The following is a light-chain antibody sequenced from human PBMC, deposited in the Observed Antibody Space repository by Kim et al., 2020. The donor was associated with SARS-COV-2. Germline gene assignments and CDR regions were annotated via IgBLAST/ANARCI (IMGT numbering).Light chain of an antibody. CDR2: DAS. V-gene: IGKV1-33*01. Sequence: SASVGDRVTITCQASQDISNYLNWYQQKPGKAPKLLIYDASDLETGVPSRFSGSRSGTDFTFTISSLQPEDVATYYCQQYNNLPYSFGQGTKLEI. CDR3: QQYNNLPYS. J-gene: IGKJ2*03. CDR1: QDISNY.